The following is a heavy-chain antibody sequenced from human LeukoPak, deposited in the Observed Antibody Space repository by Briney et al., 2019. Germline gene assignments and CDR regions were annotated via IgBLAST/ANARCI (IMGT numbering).Heavy chain of an antibody. V-gene: IGHV1-2*02. J-gene: IGHJ6*02. CDR1: GYTFTGYY. CDR2: INPNSGGT. D-gene: IGHD6-19*01. CDR3: AREGLEEWLVRGNYYYGMDV. Sequence: ASVKVSCKASGYTFTGYYMHWVRQAPGQGLEWMGWINPNSGGTNYAQKFQGRVTVTRDTSISTAYMELSRLRSDDTAVYYCAREGLEEWLVRGNYYYGMDVWGQGTTVTVSS.